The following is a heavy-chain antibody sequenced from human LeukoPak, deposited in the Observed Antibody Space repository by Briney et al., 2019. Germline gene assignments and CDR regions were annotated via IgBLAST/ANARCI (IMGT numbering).Heavy chain of an antibody. D-gene: IGHD4-17*01. J-gene: IGHJ6*02. Sequence: SETLSLTCTVSGGSISSSRYYWGWIRQPPGKGLEWIGSIYYSGSTYYNPSLKSRVTISVDTSKNQFSLKLSSVTAADTAVYYCANYGGNGYYYYYGMDVWGQGTTVTVSS. V-gene: IGHV4-39*01. CDR1: GGSISSSRYY. CDR2: IYYSGST. CDR3: ANYGGNGYYYYYGMDV.